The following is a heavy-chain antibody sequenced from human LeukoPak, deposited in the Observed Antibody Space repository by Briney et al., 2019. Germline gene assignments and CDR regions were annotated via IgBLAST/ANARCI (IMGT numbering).Heavy chain of an antibody. V-gene: IGHV3-30*04. CDR3: ARVLPGQGYCTNGVCQPLDY. Sequence: SLRLSCAASGFTFSSYAMHWVRQAPGKGLEWVAVISYDGSNKYYADSVKGRFTISRDNSKNTLYLQMNSLRAEDTAVYYCARVLPGQGYCTNGVCQPLDYWGQGTLVTVSS. J-gene: IGHJ4*02. D-gene: IGHD2-8*01. CDR1: GFTFSSYA. CDR2: ISYDGSNK.